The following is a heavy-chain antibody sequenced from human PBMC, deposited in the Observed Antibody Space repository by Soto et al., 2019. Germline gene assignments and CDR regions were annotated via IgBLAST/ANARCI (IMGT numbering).Heavy chain of an antibody. CDR2: IYWDDDK. CDR3: AHGVGSGNSAYFHH. V-gene: IGHV2-5*02. CDR1: GFSLTTDGVG. Sequence: SGLAGEPTQTLTLTCTFSGFSLTTDGVGVGWIRQPPGKALEWLAVIYWDDDKRYSPSLKSRLTITKDTSKNQVVLTMTNMDPVDTATYYCAHGVGSGNSAYFHHWGQGTLVTVSS. J-gene: IGHJ1*01. D-gene: IGHD3-3*01.